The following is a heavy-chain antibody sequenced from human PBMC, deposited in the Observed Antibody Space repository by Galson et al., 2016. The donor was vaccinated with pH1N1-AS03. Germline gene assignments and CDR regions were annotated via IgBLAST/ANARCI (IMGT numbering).Heavy chain of an antibody. CDR2: IYPDDSDT. J-gene: IGHJ4*02. D-gene: IGHD2-15*01. CDR3: AKRYGYYFDY. Sequence: QSGAEVKKPGDSLTISCQASGSIFTSFWIGWVRQMPGKGLEWMGIIYPDDSDTRYSPSFQGQVTISADKSITTAYLQWTSLKASDTAIYYCAKRYGYYFDYWGQGT. CDR1: GSIFTSFW. V-gene: IGHV5-51*01.